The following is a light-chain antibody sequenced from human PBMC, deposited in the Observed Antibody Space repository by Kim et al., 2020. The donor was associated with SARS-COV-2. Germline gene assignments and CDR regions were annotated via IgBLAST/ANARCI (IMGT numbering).Light chain of an antibody. Sequence: QSVLTQPPSVSEAPRQRVTISCSGSSSNIGNNAVNWYQQLPGKAPKLLIYYDDLLPSGVSDRSSGSKSGTSASLAISGLQPEDEADYYCEAWDDNVKGVVFGGGTQLTVL. J-gene: IGLJ2*01. CDR3: EAWDDNVKGVV. CDR2: YDD. V-gene: IGLV1-36*01. CDR1: SSNIGNNA.